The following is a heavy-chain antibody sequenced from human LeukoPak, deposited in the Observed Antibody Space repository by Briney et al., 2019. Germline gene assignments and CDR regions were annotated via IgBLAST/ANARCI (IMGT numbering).Heavy chain of an antibody. Sequence: PGGSLRLSCAASGFTFSSYAMSWVRQAPGKGLEWVSAISGSGGSTYYADSVKGRFTISRDNSKNTLYLQMNSLRAEDTAVYYCAKDRLPTVTRSIVVVPAAYFYYGMDVWGQGTTVTVSS. CDR3: AKDRLPTVTRSIVVVPAAYFYYGMDV. CDR1: GFTFSSYA. D-gene: IGHD2-2*01. V-gene: IGHV3-23*01. J-gene: IGHJ6*02. CDR2: ISGSGGST.